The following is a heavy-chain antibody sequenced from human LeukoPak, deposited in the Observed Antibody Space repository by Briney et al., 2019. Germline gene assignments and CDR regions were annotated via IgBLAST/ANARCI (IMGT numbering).Heavy chain of an antibody. D-gene: IGHD2-15*01. CDR1: GFTFSSYA. V-gene: IGHV3-23*01. CDR3: AKEVSVSRWLLLGDYFDY. CDR2: ISGSGGST. J-gene: IGHJ4*02. Sequence: GGSLRLSCAASGFTFSSYAMSWVRQAPGKGLEWVSAISGSGGSTYYADSVKGRFTISGDNSKNTLYLQMNSLRAEDTAVYYCAKEVSVSRWLLLGDYFDYWGQGTLVTVSS.